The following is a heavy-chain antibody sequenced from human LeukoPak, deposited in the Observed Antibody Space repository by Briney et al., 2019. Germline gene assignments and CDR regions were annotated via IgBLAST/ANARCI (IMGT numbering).Heavy chain of an antibody. Sequence: AGGSLRLSCAASGFTFSSYSMNWVRQAPGKGLEWVSSISSSSSYIYYADSVKGRFTISRDNAKNSLYLQMNSLRAEDTAVYYCARDLAKDPLNFGLWGRGTLVTVSS. D-gene: IGHD1-26*01. CDR1: GFTFSSYS. J-gene: IGHJ2*01. V-gene: IGHV3-21*01. CDR2: ISSSSSYI. CDR3: ARDLAKDPLNFGL.